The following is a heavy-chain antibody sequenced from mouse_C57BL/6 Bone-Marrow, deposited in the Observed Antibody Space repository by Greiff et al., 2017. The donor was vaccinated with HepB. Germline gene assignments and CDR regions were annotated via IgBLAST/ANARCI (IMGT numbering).Heavy chain of an antibody. Sequence: EVHLVESGGGLVKPGGSLKLSCAASGFTFSSYAMSWVRQTPEKRLEWVATISDGGSYTYYPDNVKGRFTISRDNAKNNLYLQMSHLKSEDTAMYYCARKGAYWGQGTLVTVSA. V-gene: IGHV5-4*01. CDR2: ISDGGSYT. CDR3: ARKGAY. CDR1: GFTFSSYA. J-gene: IGHJ3*01.